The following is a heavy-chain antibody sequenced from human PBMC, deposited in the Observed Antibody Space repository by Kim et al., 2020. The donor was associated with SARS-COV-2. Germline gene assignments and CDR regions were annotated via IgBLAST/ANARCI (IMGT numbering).Heavy chain of an antibody. V-gene: IGHV3-23*01. CDR3: SKDSGNDQLDY. Sequence: TYYAASVKGRFTISRDSSKNTMYLQMNSLRAEDTALYYCSKDSGNDQLDYWGQGSLVTVSS. CDR2: T. D-gene: IGHD3-16*01. J-gene: IGHJ4*02.